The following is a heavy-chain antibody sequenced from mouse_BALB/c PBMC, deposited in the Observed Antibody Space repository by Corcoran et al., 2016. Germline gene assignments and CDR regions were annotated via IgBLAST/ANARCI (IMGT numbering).Heavy chain of an antibody. CDR3: GRSREGNYEIY. CDR2: FDPANVNT. Sequence: EVQLQQSGAELVKPGASVKLSCTASGFNIKDTYRHWVKQRPEQGLGWIGRFDPANVNTKDDPKFQGKATMTADTSSNTVYLHRSSLTSEATSVYYCGRSREGNYEIYWGQGLTLTVSS. J-gene: IGHJ2*01. V-gene: IGHV14-3*02. D-gene: IGHD2-4*01. CDR1: GFNIKDTY.